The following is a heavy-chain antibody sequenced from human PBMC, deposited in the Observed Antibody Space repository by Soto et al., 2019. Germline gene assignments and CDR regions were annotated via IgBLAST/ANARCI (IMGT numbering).Heavy chain of an antibody. CDR1: GCSISNTSYY. CDR3: ARHGSY. Sequence: QLQLQESGPGLVKPSETLSLTCSVSGCSISNTSYYWGWISQPPGKGLAWVGTIYFSGSTFYNPSLKSRVTISIDTSKNQFSLRLSSVTAADTAVYYCARHGSYWGQGTLVTVSS. V-gene: IGHV4-39*01. CDR2: IYFSGST. J-gene: IGHJ4*02.